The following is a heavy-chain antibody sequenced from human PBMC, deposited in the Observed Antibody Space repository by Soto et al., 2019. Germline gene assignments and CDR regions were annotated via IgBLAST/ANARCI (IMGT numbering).Heavy chain of an antibody. V-gene: IGHV3-15*01. CDR3: TTLGFSP. D-gene: IGHD3-16*01. CDR1: GFTFTNAW. CDR2: VKSKTDGGTT. Sequence: EVQLVESGGGLVKPGGSLRLSCAASGFTFTNAWMSWVRQAPGKGLEWVGRVKSKTDGGTTDYAAPVKGRFTISRDDSKNMLFLQMNSLKSEDTGLYYCTTLGFSPWGQGTLVTVSS. J-gene: IGHJ4*02.